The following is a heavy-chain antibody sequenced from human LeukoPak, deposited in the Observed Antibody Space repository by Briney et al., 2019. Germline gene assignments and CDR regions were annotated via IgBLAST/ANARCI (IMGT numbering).Heavy chain of an antibody. Sequence: GASVKVSCKASGYTFTGYYMHCVRQAPGQGLEWMGWINPNSGDTKYSQKFQGRVTMTRDTSISTAYMELSRLRSDDTAVYYCATQRGSYLWGTDFDYWGQGTLVTVSS. CDR3: ATQRGSYLWGTDFDY. J-gene: IGHJ4*02. CDR2: INPNSGDT. CDR1: GYTFTGYY. D-gene: IGHD3-16*01. V-gene: IGHV1-2*02.